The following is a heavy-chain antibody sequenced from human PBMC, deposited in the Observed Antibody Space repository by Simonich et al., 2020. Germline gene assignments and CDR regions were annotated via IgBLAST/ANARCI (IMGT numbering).Heavy chain of an antibody. D-gene: IGHD6-13*01. J-gene: IGHJ4*02. V-gene: IGHV3-21*01. CDR3: ARDAAGDY. CDR2: ISSSSIYK. CDR1: GFTVNSYS. Sequence: EVQLVESGGGLVKPGGSLRLSCAASGFTVNSYSMNWVRQAPGDGVEWVSSISSSSIYKSYADSGKDRFTISRDNAKNSLYLQMNSLRAEDTAVYYCARDAAGDYWGQGTLVTVSS.